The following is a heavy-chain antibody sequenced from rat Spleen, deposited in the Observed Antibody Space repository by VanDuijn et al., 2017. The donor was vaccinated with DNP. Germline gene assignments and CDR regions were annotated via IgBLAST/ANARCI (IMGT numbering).Heavy chain of an antibody. CDR2: MWTGGDT. Sequence: VQLRESGPGLMQPSQTLSLTCTVSGFSLTDFNVHWIRQPTGKGLEWMGVMWTGGDTDYNPALKSRLSISRDTSKSQVFLKMNSLQTEDTAIYFCASGVYGGLSWGQGVMVTVSS. V-gene: IGHV2-30*01. CDR1: GFSLTDFN. D-gene: IGHD1-11*01. CDR3: ASGVYGGLS. J-gene: IGHJ2*01.